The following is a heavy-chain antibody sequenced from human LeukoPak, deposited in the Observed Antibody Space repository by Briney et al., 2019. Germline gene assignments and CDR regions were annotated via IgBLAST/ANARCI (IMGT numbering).Heavy chain of an antibody. Sequence: PGGSLRLSCAASGFTFSCYGMHWVRQAPGKGLEWVAVISYDGSHKDYADSVKGQFTISRDNSKNTLYLQMNSLRPEDTAVYYCAKGAYYAPDYGMDVWGQGTTVTVSS. V-gene: IGHV3-30*18. CDR1: GFTFSCYG. J-gene: IGHJ6*02. CDR2: ISYDGSHK. D-gene: IGHD3-3*01. CDR3: AKGAYYAPDYGMDV.